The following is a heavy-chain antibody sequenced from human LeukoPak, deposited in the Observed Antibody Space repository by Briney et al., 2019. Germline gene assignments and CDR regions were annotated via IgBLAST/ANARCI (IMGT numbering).Heavy chain of an antibody. CDR2: IYYSGST. Sequence: SETLSLTCTVSGGSISSYYWSWIRQPPGKGLEWIGYIYYSGSTNYNPSLKSRVTISVDTSKNQFSLKLSSVTAADTAVHYCARLTPAAAAFDYWGQGTLVTVSS. D-gene: IGHD6-13*01. J-gene: IGHJ4*02. CDR1: GGSISSYY. CDR3: ARLTPAAAAFDY. V-gene: IGHV4-59*08.